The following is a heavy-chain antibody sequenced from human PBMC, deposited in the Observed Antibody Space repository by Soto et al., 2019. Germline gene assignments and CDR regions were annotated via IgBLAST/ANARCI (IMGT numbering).Heavy chain of an antibody. CDR3: TTSGRFGDFNY. CDR1: GFRFSDPW. J-gene: IGHJ4*02. V-gene: IGHV3-15*07. Sequence: DVQLVESGGGLVQPGGSLTLSWVGSGFRFSDPWRNWVRQAPGKGLEWVGRIKSKTAGGTADYSAPVVGRFTISRDDLKSTLYLQLNSLTTEDTAVYFGTTSGRFGDFNYWGQLAPGPVSS. CDR2: IKSKTAGGTA. D-gene: IGHD3-10*01.